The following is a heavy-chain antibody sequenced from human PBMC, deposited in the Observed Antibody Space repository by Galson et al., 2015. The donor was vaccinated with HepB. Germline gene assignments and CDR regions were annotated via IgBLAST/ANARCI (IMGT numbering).Heavy chain of an antibody. V-gene: IGHV5-51*01. CDR2: IYPGDSDT. CDR3: ARQGLAYQLLGDYYYYGMDV. J-gene: IGHJ6*02. Sequence: QSGAEVKKPGESLKISCKGSGYSFTSYWIGWVRQLPGKGLERMGIIYPGDSDTRYSPSFQGQVTISADKSISTAYLQWSSLKASDTAMYYCARQGLAYQLLGDYYYYGMDVWGQGTTVTVSS. D-gene: IGHD2-2*01. CDR1: GYSFTSYW.